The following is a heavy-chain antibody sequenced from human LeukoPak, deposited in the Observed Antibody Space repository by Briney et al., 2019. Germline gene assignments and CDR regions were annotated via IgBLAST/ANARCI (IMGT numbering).Heavy chain of an antibody. CDR1: GFTFSSYG. J-gene: IGHJ4*02. D-gene: IGHD3-22*01. Sequence: QPGGSLRLSCAASGFTFSSYGMHWVRPAPGKGLEWVAVISHDGSDKKYADSVKGRFTISRDNSKNTLSLQMNSLRAEDTAVYYCAKGRPDNSGYFLIGEFDYWGQGTLVTVSS. V-gene: IGHV3-30*18. CDR3: AKGRPDNSGYFLIGEFDY. CDR2: ISHDGSDK.